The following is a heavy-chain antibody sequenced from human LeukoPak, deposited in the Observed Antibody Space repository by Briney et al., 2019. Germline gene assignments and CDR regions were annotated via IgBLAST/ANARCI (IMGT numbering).Heavy chain of an antibody. CDR2: ISGGGGTT. J-gene: IGHJ3*02. V-gene: IGHV3-23*01. CDR1: GFTFSSYG. Sequence: GGSLRLSCAASGFTFSSYGMSWVRQAPGKGLEWVSSISGGGGTTYYADSVKGRFTISRDNSKNSLYLQMNSLRADDTAVYSCAKDSPTVMASAFHIWGKGTMVTVS. CDR3: AKDSPTVMASAFHI. D-gene: IGHD5-18*01.